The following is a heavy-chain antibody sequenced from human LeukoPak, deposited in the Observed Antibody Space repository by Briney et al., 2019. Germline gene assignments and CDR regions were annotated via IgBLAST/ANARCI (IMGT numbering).Heavy chain of an antibody. D-gene: IGHD3-22*01. CDR2: ITPFSGNT. CDR3: AATRAPARYYDSSGLGGNYFDY. V-gene: IGHV1-45*02. J-gene: IGHJ4*02. Sequence: SVKVSCKASGYTFTYRYLHWVRQAPGQALEWMGWITPFSGNTNYAQKFQDRVTITRDRSMSTAYMELSSLRSEDTAVYYCAATRAPARYYDSSGLGGNYFDYWGQGTLVTVSS. CDR1: GYTFTYRY.